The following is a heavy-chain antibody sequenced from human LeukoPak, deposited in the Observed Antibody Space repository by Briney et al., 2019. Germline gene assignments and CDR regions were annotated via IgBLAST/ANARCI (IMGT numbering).Heavy chain of an antibody. J-gene: IGHJ1*01. D-gene: IGHD3-10*01. V-gene: IGHV4-34*01. CDR3: ARQLLWFGSGFFQP. CDR2: INRSGTT. Sequence: SETLSLTCAVYGGIFNGYYWSWIRHPPGKGLEWIGEINRSGTTNYNPTLKSRVTISVDTSKSQVSLKLTSVTAADTAVYFCARQLLWFGSGFFQPWGQGTLVTVSS. CDR1: GGIFNGYY.